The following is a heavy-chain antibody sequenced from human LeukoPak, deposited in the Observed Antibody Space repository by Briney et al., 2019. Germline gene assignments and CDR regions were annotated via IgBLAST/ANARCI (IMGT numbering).Heavy chain of an antibody. Sequence: SETLSLTCAVYGGSFSGYYWSWIRQPPGKGLEWIGEINHSGSTNYNPSLKSRVTISVDTSKNQFSLKLSSVTAADTAVYYCARRYSGSYLRSYYFDYWGQGTLVTVSS. D-gene: IGHD1-26*01. CDR2: INHSGST. J-gene: IGHJ4*02. V-gene: IGHV4-34*01. CDR1: GGSFSGYY. CDR3: ARRYSGSYLRSYYFDY.